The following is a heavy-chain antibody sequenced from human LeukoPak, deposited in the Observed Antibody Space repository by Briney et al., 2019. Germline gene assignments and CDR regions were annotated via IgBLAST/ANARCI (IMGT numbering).Heavy chain of an antibody. J-gene: IGHJ4*02. D-gene: IGHD3-22*01. CDR1: GFTFSGSA. V-gene: IGHV3-73*01. CDR3: TRRWDSSGYFLPLDY. Sequence: GGSLRLSCAASGFTFSGSAMHWVRQASGKGLEWVGRIRSKANSYATAYAASMKGRFTISRDDSKNTAYLQMNSLKTEDTAVYYCTRRWDSSGYFLPLDYWGQGTLVTVSS. CDR2: IRSKANSYAT.